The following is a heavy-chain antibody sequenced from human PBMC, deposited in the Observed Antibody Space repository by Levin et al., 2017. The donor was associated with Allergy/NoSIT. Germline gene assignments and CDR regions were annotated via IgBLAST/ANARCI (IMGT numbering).Heavy chain of an antibody. D-gene: IGHD5-18*01. CDR1: GFRFDHYA. CDR3: ARDSEKRVDTPLVTALDS. J-gene: IGHJ4*02. V-gene: IGHV3-9*01. CDR2: ITWNSGNI. Sequence: GGSLRLSCAASGFRFDHYAMHWVRQGPAKGLEWVSSITWNSGNIVYAASLKGRFTIARDNAKNSLYLQMNGLTTEDTGLYFCARDSEKRVDTPLVTALDSWGQGTLVIVSS.